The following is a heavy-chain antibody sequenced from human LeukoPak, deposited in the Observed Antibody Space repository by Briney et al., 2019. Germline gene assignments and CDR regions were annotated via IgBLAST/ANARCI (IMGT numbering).Heavy chain of an antibody. J-gene: IGHJ4*02. V-gene: IGHV3-48*03. CDR1: GFTFSSYE. Sequence: GGSLRLSCAASGFTFSSYEMNWVRQAPGKGLEWVSYISSSGSTIYYADSVKGRFTISRDNAKNSLYLQMNSLRAEDTAVYYCAREEYLTTVTTPFDYWGQGTLVTVSS. CDR3: AREEYLTTVTTPFDY. CDR2: ISSSGSTI. D-gene: IGHD4-17*01.